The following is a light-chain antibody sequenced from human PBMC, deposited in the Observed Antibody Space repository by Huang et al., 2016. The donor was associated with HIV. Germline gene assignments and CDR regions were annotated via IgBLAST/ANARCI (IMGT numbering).Light chain of an antibody. J-gene: IGKJ2*03. V-gene: IGKV1-5*03. Sequence: DIQMTQSTSTLSASVGDRVTITCRASQSIGTWLSWYQQIPGKATKLLIYKASSLESGVPSRFNGSGSGTEFTLTINSLQPGDFATYYCQQSNSYPYSFGQGTKLEIK. CDR3: QQSNSYPYS. CDR1: QSIGTW. CDR2: KAS.